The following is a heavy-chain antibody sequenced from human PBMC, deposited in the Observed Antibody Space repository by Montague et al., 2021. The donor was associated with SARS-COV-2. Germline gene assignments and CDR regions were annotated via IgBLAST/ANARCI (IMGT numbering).Heavy chain of an antibody. Sequence: SETLSLTCTVSGGSISSSSYYWGWIRQPPGKGLEWIGSIYYSGSTYYNPSLKSRVTISVDTSKNQFSLKLSSVTAADTAVYYCARLPDQLLWFGELFANWGQGTLVTVSS. CDR3: ARLPDQLLWFGELFAN. CDR1: GGSISSSSYY. J-gene: IGHJ4*02. CDR2: IYYSGST. V-gene: IGHV4-39*01. D-gene: IGHD3-10*01.